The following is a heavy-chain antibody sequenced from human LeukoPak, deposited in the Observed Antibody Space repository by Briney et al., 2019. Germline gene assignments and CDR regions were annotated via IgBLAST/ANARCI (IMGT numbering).Heavy chain of an antibody. J-gene: IGHJ4*02. V-gene: IGHV3-11*01. CDR1: GFTFSDNY. CDR2: ISNGGTTT. D-gene: IGHD3-22*01. CDR3: ARGKWLFFDY. Sequence: PGGSLRLSCGASGFTFSDNYMSWIRQAPGKGLEWVSYISNGGTTTKYADSVKGRFTISRDNSKNTLYLQMNSLRAEDTAVYSCARGKWLFFDYWGQGTLVTVSS.